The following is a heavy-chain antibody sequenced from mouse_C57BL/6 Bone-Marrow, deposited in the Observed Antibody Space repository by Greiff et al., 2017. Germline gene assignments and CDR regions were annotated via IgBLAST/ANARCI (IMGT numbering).Heavy chain of an antibody. V-gene: IGHV1-64*01. J-gene: IGHJ3*01. CDR3: ARERLGREWFAY. CDR1: GYTFTSYW. D-gene: IGHD4-1*01. CDR2: IHPNSGST. Sequence: QVQLQQSGAELVQPGASVKLSCKASGYTFTSYWMHWVKQRPGQGLEWIGMIHPNSGSTNYNEKFKSKATLTVDKSSSTAYMQLSSLTSEDSAVYYCARERLGREWFAYWGHGTLVPVSA.